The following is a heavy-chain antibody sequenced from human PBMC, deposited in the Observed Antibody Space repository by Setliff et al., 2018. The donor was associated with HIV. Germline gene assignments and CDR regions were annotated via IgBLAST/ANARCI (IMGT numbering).Heavy chain of an antibody. D-gene: IGHD2-21*02. J-gene: IGHJ4*02. CDR1: GYTFTNNY. V-gene: IGHV1-46*01. Sequence: ASVKVSCKASGYTFTNNYIHWVRQAPGQGLAWVGMINPSVGSTNYAQKFQGRVTMTRDTSTSTVYLHLSGLRSEDTAMYYCTRASPTTVVTLIDYWGQGTLVTVSS. CDR3: TRASPTTVVTLIDY. CDR2: INPSVGST.